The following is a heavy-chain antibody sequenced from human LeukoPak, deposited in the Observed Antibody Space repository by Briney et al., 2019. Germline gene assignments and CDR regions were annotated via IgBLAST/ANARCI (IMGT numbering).Heavy chain of an antibody. V-gene: IGHV3-11*04. D-gene: IGHD2-2*01. CDR1: GFTFSDYY. CDR2: ISSSGSTI. CDR3: ARDRGYCSSTSCPLGYYYGMDV. J-gene: IGHJ6*02. Sequence: GGSLRLSCAASGFTFSDYYMSWIRQAPGKGLEWVSYISSSGSTIYYADSVKGRFTISRDNAKNSLYLQMNSLRAEDTAVYYCARDRGYCSSTSCPLGYYYGMDVWGQGTTVTVSS.